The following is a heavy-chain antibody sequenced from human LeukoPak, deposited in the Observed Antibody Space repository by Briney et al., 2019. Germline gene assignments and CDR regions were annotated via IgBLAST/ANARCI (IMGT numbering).Heavy chain of an antibody. J-gene: IGHJ4*02. CDR3: ARRAGAYSHPYDY. V-gene: IGHV3-53*01. CDR1: AFTVSRNS. D-gene: IGHD4/OR15-4a*01. CDR2: IYSGST. Sequence: GGSLRLSCTVSAFTVSRNSMSWVRQAPGKGLEWVSFIYSGSTHYSDSVKGRFTISIDNSKNTLYLQMNSLRAEDTAVYYCARRAGAYSHPYDYWGQGTLVTVS.